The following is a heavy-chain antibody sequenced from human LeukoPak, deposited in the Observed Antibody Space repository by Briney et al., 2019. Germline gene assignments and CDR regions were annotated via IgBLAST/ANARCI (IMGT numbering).Heavy chain of an antibody. V-gene: IGHV1-18*01. CDR2: IDNYSGDT. Sequence: ASVKVSCKGSGYTFTSIGLSWVRQAPGQGLEWMGWIDNYSGDTEYAQNFQGRVTMTEDTSTDTAYMELRSLRSEDTAVYYCVTGDHSPYYFHYWGQGTLVTVSS. CDR1: GYTFTSIG. CDR3: VTGDHSPYYFHY. D-gene: IGHD2-21*02. J-gene: IGHJ4*02.